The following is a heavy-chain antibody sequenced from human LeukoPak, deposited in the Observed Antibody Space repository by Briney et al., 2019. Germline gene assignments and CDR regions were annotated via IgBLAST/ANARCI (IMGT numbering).Heavy chain of an antibody. Sequence: SQTLSLTCTVSGGSISSGSYYWSWIRQPAGKGLEWIGRIYTSGSTNYNPSLKSRVTISVDTSKNQFSLKLSSVTAADTAVYYCARGLALVIDYWGQGTLVTVSS. V-gene: IGHV4-61*02. CDR1: GGSISSGSYY. J-gene: IGHJ4*02. D-gene: IGHD2-2*01. CDR3: ARGLALVIDY. CDR2: IYTSGST.